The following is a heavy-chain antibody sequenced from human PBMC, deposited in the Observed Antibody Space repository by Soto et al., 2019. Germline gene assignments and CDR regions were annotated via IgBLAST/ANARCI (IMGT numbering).Heavy chain of an antibody. D-gene: IGHD3-10*01. CDR3: ARGGIYGSGSYPLVY. V-gene: IGHV1-69*02. CDR2: IIPILGIA. Sequence: QVQLVQSGAEVKKPGSSVKVSCKASGGTFSSYTISWVRQAPGQGLEWMGRIIPILGIANYAQKFQGRVTITAYKSTRTAYIELRSLRSEDTAVYYCARGGIYGSGSYPLVYWGQGTLVTVSS. CDR1: GGTFSSYT. J-gene: IGHJ4*02.